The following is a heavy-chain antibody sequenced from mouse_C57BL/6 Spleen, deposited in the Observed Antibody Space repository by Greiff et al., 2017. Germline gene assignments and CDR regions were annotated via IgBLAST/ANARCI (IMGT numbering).Heavy chain of an antibody. V-gene: IGHV1-82*01. J-gene: IGHJ2*01. CDR2: IYPGDGDT. CDR3: ARDSSGWGYYFDY. D-gene: IGHD3-2*02. CDR1: GYAFSSSW. Sequence: QVQLQQSGPELVKPGASVKISCKASGYAFSSSWMNWVKQRPGKGLEWIGRIYPGDGDTNYNGKFKGKATLTADKSSSTAYMQLSSLTSEDSAVYFCARDSSGWGYYFDYWGQGTTLTVSS.